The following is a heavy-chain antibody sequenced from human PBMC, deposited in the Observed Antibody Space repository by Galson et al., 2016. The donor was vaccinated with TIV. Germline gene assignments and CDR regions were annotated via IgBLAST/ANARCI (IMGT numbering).Heavy chain of an antibody. CDR3: TRQSTGAFDF. CDR1: GYNFDTYW. J-gene: IGHJ4*02. CDR2: IHPGDSDT. V-gene: IGHV5-51*01. Sequence: QSGAEEKKPGESLKISCKSSGYNFDTYWIVWVRQMPGKGLEWMGTIHPGDSDTRYSPSFQGQVTMSADKSINTAYLQWSSLKASDSAIYYCTRQSTGAFDFGGPGTLVSVST. D-gene: IGHD5/OR15-5a*01.